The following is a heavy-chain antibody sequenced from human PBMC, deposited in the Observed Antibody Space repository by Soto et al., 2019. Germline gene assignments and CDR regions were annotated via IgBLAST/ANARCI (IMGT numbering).Heavy chain of an antibody. D-gene: IGHD3-10*01. CDR2: IIPILGIA. Sequence: ASVKVSCKTSGCTFSRYTISWVRLAPGQGLEWMGRIIPILGIANYAQKFQGRVTITADKSTSTAYMELSSLRSEDTAVYYCARNYYGSGSQTPTYYYYMDVWGKGTTVTVSS. J-gene: IGHJ6*03. V-gene: IGHV1-69*02. CDR1: GCTFSRYT. CDR3: ARNYYGSGSQTPTYYYYMDV.